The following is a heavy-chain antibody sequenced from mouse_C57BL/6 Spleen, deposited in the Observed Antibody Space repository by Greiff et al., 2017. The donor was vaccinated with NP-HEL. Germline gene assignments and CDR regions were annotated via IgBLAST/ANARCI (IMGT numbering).Heavy chain of an antibody. Sequence: EVQLQQSGPVLVKPGASVKMSCKASGYTFTDYYMNWVKQSHGKSLEWIGVINPYNGGTSYNQKFKGKATLTVDKSSSTAYMELNSLTSEDSAVYYCAYYGSSYGYAMDYWGQGTSGTVSS. V-gene: IGHV1-19*01. CDR1: GYTFTDYY. D-gene: IGHD1-1*01. J-gene: IGHJ4*01. CDR2: INPYNGGT. CDR3: AYYGSSYGYAMDY.